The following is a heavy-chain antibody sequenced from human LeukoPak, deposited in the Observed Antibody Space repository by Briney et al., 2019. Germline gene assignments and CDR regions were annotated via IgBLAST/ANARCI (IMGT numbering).Heavy chain of an antibody. Sequence: SETLSLTCTVSDGSIRSSSYFWGWIRQPPGKGLEWIGNIYYSGSSYYNPSLKSRVTISVDTSKNQFSLKMSSVTAADTAVFYCARQSGVSSDNYFGMDVWGQGTTVTVSS. CDR2: IYYSGSS. D-gene: IGHD1-26*01. CDR1: DGSIRSSSYF. V-gene: IGHV4-39*01. J-gene: IGHJ6*02. CDR3: ARQSGVSSDNYFGMDV.